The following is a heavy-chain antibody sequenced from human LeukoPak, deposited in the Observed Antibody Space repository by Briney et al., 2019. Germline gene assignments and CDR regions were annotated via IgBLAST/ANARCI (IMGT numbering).Heavy chain of an antibody. Sequence: ASVKVSCKASGYTFTGYYMHWVRQAPGQGLEWMGWINPNSGGTNYAQKFQGWVTMTRDTSISTAYMELSRLRSDDTAVYYFARARIGDAFDIWGKGTMVTVSS. D-gene: IGHD3-22*01. CDR3: ARARIGDAFDI. CDR1: GYTFTGYY. CDR2: INPNSGGT. J-gene: IGHJ3*02. V-gene: IGHV1-2*04.